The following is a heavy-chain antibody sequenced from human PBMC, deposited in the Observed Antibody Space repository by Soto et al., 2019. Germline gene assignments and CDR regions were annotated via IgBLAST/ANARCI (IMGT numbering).Heavy chain of an antibody. V-gene: IGHV1-2*04. Sequence: ASVKVSCKASGYTFTGYYMHWVRQAPGQGLEWMGWINPNSGGTNYAQKFQGWVTMTRDTSISTAYMELSRLRSDDTAVYYCARGLRITIFGVVINRPENYYYYGMHVWGQRTTVTVSS. D-gene: IGHD3-3*01. CDR1: GYTFTGYY. J-gene: IGHJ6*02. CDR2: INPNSGGT. CDR3: ARGLRITIFGVVINRPENYYYYGMHV.